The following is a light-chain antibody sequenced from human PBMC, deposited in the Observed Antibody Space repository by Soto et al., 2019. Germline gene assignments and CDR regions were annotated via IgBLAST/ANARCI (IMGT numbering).Light chain of an antibody. CDR1: QSVSSSY. CDR3: QQDGRLPPYT. CDR2: GTS. J-gene: IGKJ2*01. Sequence: EIVLTQSPGTLSLSPGESATLSCRASQSVSSSYLSWYQQKPGQAHRLLIHGTSDRATGIPDRFSGSGSGTDFTLTITSLEPEDFDVYYCQQDGRLPPYTFGQGKKLEIK. V-gene: IGKV3-20*01.